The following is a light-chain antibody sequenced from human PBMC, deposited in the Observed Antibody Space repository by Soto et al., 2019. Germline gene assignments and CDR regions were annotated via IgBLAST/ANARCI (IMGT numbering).Light chain of an antibody. CDR1: QSVLYNSNNKNY. J-gene: IGKJ4*01. CDR2: WAS. V-gene: IGKV4-1*01. CDR3: QQYYSTPLT. Sequence: DIVMTQSPDSLAVSLGERATVNYKSSQSVLYNSNNKNYLAWYQQKPGQPPKLLIYWASTRESGVPDRFSGGGSGTDFTLTISSLQAEDVAVYYCQQYYSTPLTFGGGTKVEIK.